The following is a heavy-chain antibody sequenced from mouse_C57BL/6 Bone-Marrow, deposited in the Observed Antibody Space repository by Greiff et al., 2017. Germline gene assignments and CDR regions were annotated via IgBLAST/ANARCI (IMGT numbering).Heavy chain of an antibody. CDR1: GFTFSSYA. CDR3: TRDRDSFYAMDY. J-gene: IGHJ4*01. V-gene: IGHV5-9-1*02. Sequence: EVKLVESGEGLVKPGGSLKLSCAASGFTFSSYAMSWVRQTPEKRLEWVAYISSGGDYIYYADTVKGRFTISRDNARNTLYLQMSSLKSEDTAMYYCTRDRDSFYAMDYWGQGTSVTVSS. CDR2: ISSGGDYI.